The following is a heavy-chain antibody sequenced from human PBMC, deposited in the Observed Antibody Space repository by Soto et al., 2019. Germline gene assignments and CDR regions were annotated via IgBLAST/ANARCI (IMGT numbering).Heavy chain of an antibody. CDR1: GDSVSSNSVA. V-gene: IGHV6-1*01. Sequence: QTLSLTCAISGDSVSSNSVAWNWIRQSPSRGLEWLGRTYYRSRWYNDYAVSVRSRITINPDTSKNQFSLQLNSVTPDDTAVYFCAIRYSYGLDYWGQGTLVTVSS. J-gene: IGHJ4*02. D-gene: IGHD5-18*01. CDR3: AIRYSYGLDY. CDR2: TYYRSRWYN.